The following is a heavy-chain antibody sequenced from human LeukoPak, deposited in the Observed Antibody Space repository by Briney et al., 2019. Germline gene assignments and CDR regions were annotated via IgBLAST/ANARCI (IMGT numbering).Heavy chain of an antibody. Sequence: GGSQRLSCVASGFTFDTFAMSWVRQAPGKGLEWVSGIGNTETYYSDSVKGRFTISRDNSKSTIYLHMSNLRAEDTALYYCARDGQAFNSNWDYFEYWGQGTPVTVSS. CDR3: ARDGQAFNSNWDYFEY. CDR1: GFTFDTFA. CDR2: IGNTET. V-gene: IGHV3-23*01. J-gene: IGHJ4*02. D-gene: IGHD7-27*01.